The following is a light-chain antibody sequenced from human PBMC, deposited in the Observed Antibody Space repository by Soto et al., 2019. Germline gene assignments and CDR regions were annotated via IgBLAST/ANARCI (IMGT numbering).Light chain of an antibody. CDR3: QQYIRWPLT. CDR2: GAS. J-gene: IGKJ4*01. V-gene: IGKV3-15*01. Sequence: EIVLAQSPGTLSLSPGERATLSCSASQSVSSNLAWYQQNHGQAPGLLIYGASNRATGTPARFSGSGSGTEFTLTISSLQSEDFAVYYCQQYIRWPLTFGGGTKVDI. CDR1: QSVSSN.